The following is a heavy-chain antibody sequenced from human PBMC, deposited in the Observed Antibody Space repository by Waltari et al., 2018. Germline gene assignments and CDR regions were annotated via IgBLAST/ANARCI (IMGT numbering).Heavy chain of an antibody. CDR1: GFTFSSYA. V-gene: IGHV3-23*01. J-gene: IGHJ4*02. Sequence: EVQLLESGGGLVQPGGSLRLSCAASGFTFSSYAMSWVRQAPGKGLKWVSAISGTGDSTYYADSVKGLFTISRDSSKNTLYLQMDSLRAEDTAVYYCAKQFGSGSYYLDYWGQGTLVTVSS. CDR3: AKQFGSGSYYLDY. D-gene: IGHD3-10*01. CDR2: ISGTGDST.